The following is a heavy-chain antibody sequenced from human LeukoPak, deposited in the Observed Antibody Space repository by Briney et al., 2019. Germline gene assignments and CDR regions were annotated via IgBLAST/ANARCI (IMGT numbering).Heavy chain of an antibody. V-gene: IGHV3-23*01. Sequence: GGSLRLSCAASGLTFSSYAMSWVRQAPGKGLEWVSAISGSGGSTYYADSVKGRFTISRDNSKNTLYLQMNSLRAEDTAVYYCAVPSVLWFGELCYWGQGTLVTVSS. CDR1: GLTFSSYA. J-gene: IGHJ4*02. CDR2: ISGSGGST. CDR3: AVPSVLWFGELCY. D-gene: IGHD3-10*01.